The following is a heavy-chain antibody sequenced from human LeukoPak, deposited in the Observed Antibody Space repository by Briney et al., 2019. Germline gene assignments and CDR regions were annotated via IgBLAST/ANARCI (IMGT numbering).Heavy chain of an antibody. J-gene: IGHJ4*02. CDR1: GGSISSYY. V-gene: IGHV4-4*07. D-gene: IGHD2-21*01. CDR3: ARDLLW. Sequence: SETLSLTCTVSGGSISSYYWSWIRQPAGKGLEWIGHIYPGGTTSYNSSLKSRVTMSVDTSKNQFSLRLISVIAADTAVYYCARDLLWWGQGTLVTVSS. CDR2: IYPGGTT.